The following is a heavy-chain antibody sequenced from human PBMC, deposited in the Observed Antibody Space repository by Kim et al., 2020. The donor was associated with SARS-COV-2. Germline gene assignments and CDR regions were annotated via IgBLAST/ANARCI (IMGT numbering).Heavy chain of an antibody. V-gene: IGHV3-11*06. D-gene: IGHD2-21*02. Sequence: SGRFTISRDNAKNSVYLQMNGLRDEDTAVYYCARRPAIVVVPGISDFFDYWGQGTPVTVSS. J-gene: IGHJ4*02. CDR3: ARRPAIVVVPGISDFFDY.